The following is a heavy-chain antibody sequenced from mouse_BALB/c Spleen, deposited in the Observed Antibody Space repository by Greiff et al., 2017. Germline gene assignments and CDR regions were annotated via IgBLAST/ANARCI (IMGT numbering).Heavy chain of an antibody. CDR2: IYPGDGDT. Sequence: QVQLKESGAELARPGASVKLSCKASGYTFTSYCMQWVKQRPGQGLEWIGAIYPGDGDTRYTQKFKGKATLTADKSSSTAYMQLSSLASEDSAVYYCASYYYGSSSYAMDYWGQGTSVTVSS. V-gene: IGHV1-87*01. CDR1: GYTFTSYC. CDR3: ASYYYGSSSYAMDY. D-gene: IGHD1-1*01. J-gene: IGHJ4*01.